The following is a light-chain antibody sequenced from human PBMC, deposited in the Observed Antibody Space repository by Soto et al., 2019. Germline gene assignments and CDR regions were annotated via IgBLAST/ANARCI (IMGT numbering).Light chain of an antibody. CDR2: VAS. J-gene: IGKJ1*01. CDR1: QLVSSD. CDR3: QQYNNPRWT. Sequence: CAITLTESPCERATPFGEGSQLVSSDCASYQHKPDQAPKVLIYVASTRATGIPARFSGSGSGTEFTITISLQPYEVFTVYCCQQYNNPRWTFGQGTKVDIK. V-gene: IGKV3-15*01.